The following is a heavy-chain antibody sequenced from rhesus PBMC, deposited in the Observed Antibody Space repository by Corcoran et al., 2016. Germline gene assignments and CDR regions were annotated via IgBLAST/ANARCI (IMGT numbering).Heavy chain of an antibody. J-gene: IGHJ3*01. CDR2: ISGSGGST. V-gene: IGHV4-173*01. Sequence: QVQLQESGPGLVKPSETLSLTCAVSGGSISSNYWSWIRQPPGKGLEWIGRISGSGGSTDYNPSHKSRVTISTDTSKNQFSLKLSSVTAADTAVYYCAREGITIFGLVNDAFDFWGQGLRVTVSS. D-gene: IGHD3-3*01. CDR1: GGSISSNY. CDR3: AREGITIFGLVNDAFDF.